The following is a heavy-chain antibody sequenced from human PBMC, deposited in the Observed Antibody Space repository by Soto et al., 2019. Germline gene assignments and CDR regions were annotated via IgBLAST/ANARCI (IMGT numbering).Heavy chain of an antibody. J-gene: IGHJ4*02. Sequence: EVQLQESGGGLVQPGGSLRLSCAASGITIRNYPMSWVRQAPGKGLDWVSGISGSGDRTYYADSAKGRFTISKDFSKNSLSLQLDSLRVVDTDVYFCVKDDGGDPSTEPHWGQGTLVTVSS. V-gene: IGHV3-23*01. CDR2: ISGSGDRT. D-gene: IGHD2-21*01. CDR1: GITIRNYP. CDR3: VKDDGGDPSTEPH.